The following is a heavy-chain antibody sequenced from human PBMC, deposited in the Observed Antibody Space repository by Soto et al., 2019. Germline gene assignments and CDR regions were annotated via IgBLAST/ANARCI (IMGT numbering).Heavy chain of an antibody. D-gene: IGHD5-12*01. J-gene: IGHJ4*02. Sequence: GGSLRLSCAAPGFTFSSYGMHWVRQAPGKGLEWVAVIWYDGSNKYYADSVKGRFTISRDNSKNTLYLQMNSLRAEDTAVYYCARGRGYDPPFDYWGQGTLVTVSS. CDR2: IWYDGSNK. V-gene: IGHV3-33*01. CDR1: GFTFSSYG. CDR3: ARGRGYDPPFDY.